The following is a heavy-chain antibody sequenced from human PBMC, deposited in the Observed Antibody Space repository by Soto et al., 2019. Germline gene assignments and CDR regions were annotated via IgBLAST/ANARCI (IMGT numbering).Heavy chain of an antibody. CDR2: ISSDESKK. V-gene: IGHV3-30*18. J-gene: IGHJ4*02. Sequence: QVQLVESGGGVVQPGRSLRLSCAASGFSFSNYGMHWVRQAPGKGLEWVAVISSDESKKSYADSVKGRFTISRDNSRNTLYLQMNSLRAEDTAVYYCVKKLFDWLLGSLDYWGQGTLVTVSS. D-gene: IGHD3-9*01. CDR1: GFSFSNYG. CDR3: VKKLFDWLLGSLDY.